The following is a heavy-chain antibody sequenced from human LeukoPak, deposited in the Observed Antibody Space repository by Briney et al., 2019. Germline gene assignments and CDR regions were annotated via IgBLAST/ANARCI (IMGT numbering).Heavy chain of an antibody. CDR2: IYYSGST. Sequence: SETLSLTCTVSGGSISSYYWSWIRQPPGKGLEWIGYIYYSGSTNYSPSLKSRVTISVDTSKNQFSLKLSSVTAADTAVYYCGYYYDSSGYTYYYGMDVWGQGTTVTVSS. J-gene: IGHJ6*02. CDR1: GGSISSYY. V-gene: IGHV4-59*12. D-gene: IGHD3-22*01. CDR3: GYYYDSSGYTYYYGMDV.